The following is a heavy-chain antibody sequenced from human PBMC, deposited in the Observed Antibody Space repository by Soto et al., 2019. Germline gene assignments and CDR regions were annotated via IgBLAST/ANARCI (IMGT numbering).Heavy chain of an antibody. CDR3: ARDRSNSPDLLDS. CDR2: VYYTGST. D-gene: IGHD1-1*01. V-gene: IGHV4-30-4*01. CDR1: GGSIISDEYY. Sequence: SETLSLTCSVSGGSIISDEYYWTWIRQPPGGGLEWIGHVYYTGSTSYSPSLKSRLTISVDTSKNQFSLRLNSVSAADTAVYYCARDRSNSPDLLDSWGRGNLVTVSS. J-gene: IGHJ4*02.